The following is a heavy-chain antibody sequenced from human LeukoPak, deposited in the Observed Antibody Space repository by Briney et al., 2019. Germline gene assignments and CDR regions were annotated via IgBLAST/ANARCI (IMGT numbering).Heavy chain of an antibody. D-gene: IGHD4-17*01. Sequence: PGGSLRLSCAASGFTFSSYAMSWVRQAPGKGLEWVSAISASGGSTYYADSVKGRFTISRDNSKNTLYLQMNSLRAEDTAVYYSAKNPTAVTTNWFDPWGQGTLVTVSS. J-gene: IGHJ5*02. CDR1: GFTFSSYA. CDR3: AKNPTAVTTNWFDP. CDR2: ISASGGST. V-gene: IGHV3-23*01.